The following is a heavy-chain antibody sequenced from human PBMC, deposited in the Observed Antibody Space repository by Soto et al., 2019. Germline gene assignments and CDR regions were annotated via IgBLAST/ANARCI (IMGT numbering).Heavy chain of an antibody. CDR1: WLTFIGFG. CDR3: ARGGGILTGYYPFDY. D-gene: IGHD3-9*01. V-gene: IGHV3-33*01. Sequence: SQRLSSRAAWLTFIGFGVHWILQATGKGLEWVAVIWYDGSNKYYADSVKGRFTISRDNSKNTLYLQMNSLRAEDTAVYYCARGGGILTGYYPFDYWGQGTLVTVSS. CDR2: IWYDGSNK. J-gene: IGHJ4*02.